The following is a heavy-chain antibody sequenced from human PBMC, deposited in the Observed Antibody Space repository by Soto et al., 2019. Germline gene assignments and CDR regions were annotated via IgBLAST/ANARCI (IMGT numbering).Heavy chain of an antibody. D-gene: IGHD6-13*01. CDR1: GYTFTSYA. V-gene: IGHV1-3*01. CDR2: INAGNGNT. Sequence: GASVKVSCKASGYTFTSYAMHWVRQAPGQRLEWMGWINAGNGNTKYSQKFQGRVTITRDTSASTAYMELSSLRSEDTAVYYCARDRLFVPGIAAAEDLGWFDPWGQGTLVTVSS. CDR3: ARDRLFVPGIAAAEDLGWFDP. J-gene: IGHJ5*02.